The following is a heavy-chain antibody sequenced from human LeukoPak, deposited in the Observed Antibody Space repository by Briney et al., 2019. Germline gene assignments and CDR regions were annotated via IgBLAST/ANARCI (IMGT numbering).Heavy chain of an antibody. Sequence: GGSLRLSCAASGFTFSSYAMHWVRQAPGEGLEWVAVISYDGSNKYYADSVKGRFTISRDNSKNTLYLQMNSLRAEDTAVYYCARDHRRYFDYWGQGTLVTVSS. J-gene: IGHJ4*02. CDR2: ISYDGSNK. CDR3: ARDHRRYFDY. CDR1: GFTFSSYA. V-gene: IGHV3-30-3*01.